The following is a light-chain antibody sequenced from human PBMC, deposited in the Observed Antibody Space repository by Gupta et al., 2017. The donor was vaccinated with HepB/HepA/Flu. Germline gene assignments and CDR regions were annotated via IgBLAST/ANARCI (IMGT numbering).Light chain of an antibody. CDR1: EDIKKY. V-gene: IGKV1-33*01. CDR2: EAS. J-gene: IGKJ2*01. Sequence: DFKLTHLPSSLLHFVGDRVTITCQASEDIKKYLNWYQQTPGKAPKLLIYEASDLQTGVPSRFTGSGSGTVFSFTISSLQPEDVGTYYCQQYHILYTFGQGTKVEIK. CDR3: QQYHILYT.